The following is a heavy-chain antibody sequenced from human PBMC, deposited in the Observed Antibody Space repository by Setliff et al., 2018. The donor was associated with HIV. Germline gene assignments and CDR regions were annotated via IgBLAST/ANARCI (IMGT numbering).Heavy chain of an antibody. D-gene: IGHD6-19*01. V-gene: IGHV4-31*01. J-gene: IGHJ4*02. CDR1: GGSISSGGYY. CDR2: IYYSGST. Sequence: SSETLSLTCTVSGGSISSGGYYWSWIRQHPGKGLEWIGYIYYSGSTYYNPSLKSLVTISVDTSKNQFSLKLSSVTAADTAVYYCAREGSSGWPYYFDYWGQGTLVTVSS. CDR3: AREGSSGWPYYFDY.